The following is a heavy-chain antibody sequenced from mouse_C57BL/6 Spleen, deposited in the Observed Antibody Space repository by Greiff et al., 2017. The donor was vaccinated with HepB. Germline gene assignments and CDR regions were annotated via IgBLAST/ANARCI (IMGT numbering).Heavy chain of an antibody. CDR1: GYTFTSYW. V-gene: IGHV1-64*01. Sequence: QVQLQQPGAELVKPGVSVKLSCKASGYTFTSYWMHWVKQRPGQGLEWIGMIHPNSGSTNYNEKFKSKATLTVDKSSSTAYMQLSSLTSEDSAVYYCARGSPWYFDVWGTGTTVTVSS. D-gene: IGHD1-1*01. CDR2: IHPNSGST. J-gene: IGHJ1*03. CDR3: ARGSPWYFDV.